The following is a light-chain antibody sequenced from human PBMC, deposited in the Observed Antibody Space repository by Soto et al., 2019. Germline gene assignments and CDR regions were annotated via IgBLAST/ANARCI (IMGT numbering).Light chain of an antibody. V-gene: IGKV3-20*01. J-gene: IGKJ2*01. CDR2: CTF. CDR3: QKYGSSSYT. CDR1: QSISTTY. Sequence: EIVVTQSPGTLSLSPGERATLSCRASQSISTTYLAWYQQRPGQPPRHLSYCTFRSATGIPDMFSGSGSATDFTLALNRLEPEAFAVYYCQKYGSSSYTFGQGTKLEIK.